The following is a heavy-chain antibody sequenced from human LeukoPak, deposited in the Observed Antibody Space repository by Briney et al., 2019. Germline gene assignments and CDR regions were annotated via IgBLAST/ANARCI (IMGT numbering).Heavy chain of an antibody. J-gene: IGHJ6*03. CDR2: IYWNDDK. D-gene: IGHD4-11*01. Sequence: NPSETLSLTCPVSGGSISSYYWSWIRQPPGKGLEWLALIYWNDDKHYSPSLKSRLTITKDTSKNQVVLTMTNMDPVDTATYYCAHTYYSNYDDYYYYMDVWGKGTTVTVSS. CDR1: GGSISSYYW. V-gene: IGHV2-5*01. CDR3: AHTYYSNYDDYYYYMDV.